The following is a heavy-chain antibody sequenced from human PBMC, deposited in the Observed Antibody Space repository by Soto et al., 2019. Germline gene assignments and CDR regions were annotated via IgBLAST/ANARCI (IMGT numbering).Heavy chain of an antibody. CDR3: AEMAAYYYYGMDV. CDR2: IIPILGIA. J-gene: IGHJ6*02. V-gene: IGHV1-69*02. Sequence: QVQLVQSGAAVKKPGSSVKVSCKASGGTFSSYTISWVRQAPGQGLEWMGRIIPILGIANYAQKFQGRVTITADKSTSTAYMELSSLRSEDTAVYYCAEMAAYYYYGMDVWGQGTTVTVSS. CDR1: GGTFSSYT.